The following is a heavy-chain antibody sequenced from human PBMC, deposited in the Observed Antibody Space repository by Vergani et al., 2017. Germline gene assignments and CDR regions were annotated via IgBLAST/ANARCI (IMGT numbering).Heavy chain of an antibody. V-gene: IGHV3-23*03. CDR3: ARSPDAAMVQGFDP. D-gene: IGHD5-18*01. CDR1: GFTFSSYA. Sequence: EVQLLESGGGLVQPGGSLRLSCAASGFTFSSYAMSWVRQAPGKGLEWVSVIYSGGSSTYYADSVKGRFTISRDNSKNTLYLQMNSLRAEDTAVYYCARSPDAAMVQGFDPWGQGTLVTVSS. J-gene: IGHJ5*02. CDR2: IYSGGSST.